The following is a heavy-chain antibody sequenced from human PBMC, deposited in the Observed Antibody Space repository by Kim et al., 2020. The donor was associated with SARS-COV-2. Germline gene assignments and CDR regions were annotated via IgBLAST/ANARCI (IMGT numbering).Heavy chain of an antibody. Sequence: GGSLRLSCEVSGFTLSTYVMTWVRQAPGEGLEWVANIKQDGNEKHYVDSVKGRFTISRDNARNSLHLQMNSLRVEDTALYYCVRDGLNVSVDFCGQAT. CDR3: VRDGLNVSVDF. CDR2: IKQDGNEK. D-gene: IGHD3-10*02. J-gene: IGHJ4*02. CDR1: GFTLSTYV. V-gene: IGHV3-7*03.